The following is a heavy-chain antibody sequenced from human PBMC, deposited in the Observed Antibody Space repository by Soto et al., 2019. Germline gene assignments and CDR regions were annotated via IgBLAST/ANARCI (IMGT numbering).Heavy chain of an antibody. Sequence: GESLKISCKGSGYSFTSYWIGWVRQMPGKGLEWMGRIDPSDSYTNYSPSFQGHVTISADKSISTAYLQWSSLKASDTAMYYCARPRFSHYGMDVWGQGTTVTVSS. CDR3: ARPRFSHYGMDV. V-gene: IGHV5-10-1*01. CDR1: GYSFTSYW. CDR2: IDPSDSYT. J-gene: IGHJ6*02.